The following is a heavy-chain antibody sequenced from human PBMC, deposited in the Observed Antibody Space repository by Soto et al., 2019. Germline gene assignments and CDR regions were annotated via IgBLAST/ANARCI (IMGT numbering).Heavy chain of an antibody. Sequence: SETLSLTCAVSGGSISSSYWWSWVRQPPGKGLEWIGEIYHSGDTNYNPSLKSRVTISVDKSKNQFSLKLSSVTAADTAVYYCARRRITMIVVVFDAFDIWGQGTMVTVSS. V-gene: IGHV4-4*02. J-gene: IGHJ3*02. CDR2: IYHSGDT. CDR3: ARRRITMIVVVFDAFDI. D-gene: IGHD3-22*01. CDR1: GGSISSSYW.